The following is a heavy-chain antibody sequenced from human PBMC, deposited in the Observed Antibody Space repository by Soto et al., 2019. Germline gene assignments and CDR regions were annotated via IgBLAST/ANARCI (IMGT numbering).Heavy chain of an antibody. CDR2: ISGSGVSA. V-gene: IGHV3-23*01. CDR3: GKERRGSGWSVCDF. D-gene: IGHD6-19*01. Sequence: VQLLESGGGLVQPGGSLRLSCAASGFIFRDYAMNWVRQAPGKGLEWVSDISGSGVSARYADSVKGRFTISRDNSRDTLYLHMNSLRVDDTAVYYCGKERRGSGWSVCDFWGQGDLVTVSS. CDR1: GFIFRDYA. J-gene: IGHJ4*02.